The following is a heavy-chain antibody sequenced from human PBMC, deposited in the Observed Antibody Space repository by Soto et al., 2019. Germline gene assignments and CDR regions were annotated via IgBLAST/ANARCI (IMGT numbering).Heavy chain of an antibody. CDR3: ARHLGEGYFDY. V-gene: IGHV4-39*01. J-gene: IGHJ4*02. CDR1: GDSISSSSYF. CDR2: IYYSGST. Sequence: QLQLQESGPGLVKPSETLSLTCTVSGDSISSSSYFWGWVRQPPGKGLEWIGSIYYSGSTYYNPSLKSRVPLFVYTSKNPCSLKLSSVTAADTAVYYCARHLGEGYFDYWGQGTLVTVSS.